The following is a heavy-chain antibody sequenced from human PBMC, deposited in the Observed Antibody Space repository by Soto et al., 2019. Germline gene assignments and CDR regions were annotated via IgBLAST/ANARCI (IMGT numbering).Heavy chain of an antibody. CDR3: GRGDCTNAFDI. Sequence: TSETLSLTCTVSGGSISSYYWSWIRQPPGKGLEWIGYIYYSGSTNYNPSLKSRVTISVDTSKNQFSLKLSSVTAADTAVYYCGRGDCTNAFDIWGQGTMVTVSS. V-gene: IGHV4-59*12. CDR1: GGSISSYY. D-gene: IGHD2-21*02. J-gene: IGHJ3*02. CDR2: IYYSGST.